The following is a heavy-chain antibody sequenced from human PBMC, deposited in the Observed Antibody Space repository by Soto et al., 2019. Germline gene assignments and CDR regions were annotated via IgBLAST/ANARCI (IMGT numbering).Heavy chain of an antibody. Sequence: GVSVKASCKASGYNFTSYYIHWVRQAPGQGLEWMGIINPSGGSTSYAQKFQGRVTMTRDTSTSTVYMELSSLRSEDTAVYYCARSPYYGSGMRGGSDYWGQGTLVTVSS. V-gene: IGHV1-46*01. CDR2: INPSGGST. D-gene: IGHD3-10*01. CDR1: GYNFTSYY. J-gene: IGHJ4*02. CDR3: ARSPYYGSGMRGGSDY.